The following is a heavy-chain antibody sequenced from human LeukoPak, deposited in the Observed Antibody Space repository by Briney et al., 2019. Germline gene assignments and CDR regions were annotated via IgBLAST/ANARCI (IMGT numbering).Heavy chain of an antibody. Sequence: ASVKVSCKASGGTFSSYAISWVRQAPGQGLEWMGGIIPIFGTANYAQKFQGRVTITAGESTSTAYMELSSLRSEDTAVYYCARDHRASTLTIFGVVPIWGQGTLVTVSS. CDR3: ARDHRASTLTIFGVVPI. J-gene: IGHJ4*02. CDR1: GGTFSSYA. D-gene: IGHD3-3*01. V-gene: IGHV1-69*13. CDR2: IIPIFGTA.